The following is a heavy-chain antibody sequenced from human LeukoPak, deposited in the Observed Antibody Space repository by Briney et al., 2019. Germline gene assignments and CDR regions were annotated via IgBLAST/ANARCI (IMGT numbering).Heavy chain of an antibody. V-gene: IGHV1-2*02. J-gene: IGHJ3*02. CDR2: INPNSGGT. D-gene: IGHD3-10*02. Sequence: GASVKVSCKASGYTFTSYYMHWVRQAPGQGLEWMGWINPNSGGTNYAQKFQGRVTMTRDTSISTAYIELSRLRSDDTAVYYCARDTPHYYVDDAFDIWGQGTMVTVSS. CDR1: GYTFTSYY. CDR3: ARDTPHYYVDDAFDI.